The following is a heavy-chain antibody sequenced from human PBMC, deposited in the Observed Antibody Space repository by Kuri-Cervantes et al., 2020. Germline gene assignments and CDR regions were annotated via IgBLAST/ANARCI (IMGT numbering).Heavy chain of an antibody. J-gene: IGHJ3*02. D-gene: IGHD4-17*01. CDR3: ARSSDYGDYDAFDI. V-gene: IGHV4-34*01. CDR2: INHSGST. Sequence: SETLSLTCAVYGGSFSGYYWSWIRQSPGKGLEWIGEINHSGSTNYNPSLKSRVTISVDTSKNQFSLKLSSVTAADSAVYYCARSSDYGDYDAFDIWGQGTMVTVSS. CDR1: GGSFSGYY.